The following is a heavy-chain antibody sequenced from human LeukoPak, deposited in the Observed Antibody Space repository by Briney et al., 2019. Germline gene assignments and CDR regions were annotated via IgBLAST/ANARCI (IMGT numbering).Heavy chain of an antibody. CDR1: AGSISGYY. V-gene: IGHV4-4*07. CDR2: VETGGRT. Sequence: SQTLSLTRTVSAGSISGYYWSWIRPPAGRGLDWIGHVETGGRTKHYSSHMSRLTVSVETSKNQCSLRLTYGTAADTAAYFCARQWSHPGANFGRYYWFDPWGQGTLVTVSS. D-gene: IGHD1-26*01. CDR3: ARQWSHPGANFGRYYWFDP. J-gene: IGHJ5*02.